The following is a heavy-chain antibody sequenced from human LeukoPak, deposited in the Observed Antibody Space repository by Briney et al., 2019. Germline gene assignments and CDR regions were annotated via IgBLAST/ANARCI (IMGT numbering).Heavy chain of an antibody. D-gene: IGHD2-2*02. CDR1: GFTFSSYS. CDR2: ISSSSSYI. J-gene: IGHJ4*02. CDR3: ARGADIVVVPAAIPCDI. Sequence: GGSLRLSCAASGFTFSSYSMNWVRQAPGKGLEWVSSISSSSSYIYYADSVKGRFTISRDNAKNSLYLQMNSLRAEDTAVYYCARGADIVVVPAAIPCDIWGQGTLVTVSS. V-gene: IGHV3-21*01.